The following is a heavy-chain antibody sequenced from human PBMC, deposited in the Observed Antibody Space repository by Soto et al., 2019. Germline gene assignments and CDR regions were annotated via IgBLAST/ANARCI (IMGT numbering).Heavy chain of an antibody. CDR1: GGSVSSGSYY. Sequence: QVQLQESGPGLVKPSETLSLTCTVSGGSVSSGSYYWSWIRQPPGKGLEWIGYIYYSGSTNYNPSLKSRVTISVDTSKNQFSLKLSPVTAADTAVYYCARMTNDAFDIWGQGTMVTVSS. CDR3: ARMTNDAFDI. CDR2: IYYSGST. D-gene: IGHD1-1*01. V-gene: IGHV4-61*01. J-gene: IGHJ3*02.